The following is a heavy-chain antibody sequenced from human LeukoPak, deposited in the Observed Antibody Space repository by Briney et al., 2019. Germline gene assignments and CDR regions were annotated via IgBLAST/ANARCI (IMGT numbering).Heavy chain of an antibody. Sequence: GGSLRLSCAASGFTFRGYSMNWVRQAPGKGLEWVSYISSSSSSIHYADSVKGRFTISRDNAKSSLYLQMNSLRAEDTAVYYCARDVYGDYVRGNWFDPWGQGTLVTVSS. D-gene: IGHD4-17*01. CDR3: ARDVYGDYVRGNWFDP. CDR2: ISSSSSSI. V-gene: IGHV3-48*01. J-gene: IGHJ5*02. CDR1: GFTFRGYS.